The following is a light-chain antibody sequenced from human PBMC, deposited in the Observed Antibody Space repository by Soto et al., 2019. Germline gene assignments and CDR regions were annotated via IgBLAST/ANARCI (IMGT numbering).Light chain of an antibody. CDR1: QSISSW. CDR3: QQYNSYSRP. V-gene: IGKV1-5*03. Sequence: DIQMTQSPSTLSASVGDRVTITCRASQSISSWLAWYQQKPGKAPKLLIYKASSLESGVPSRFSGSGSGTEFTLTISSLQPDDFATYYCQQYNSYSRPFVQGTKV. J-gene: IGKJ1*01. CDR2: KAS.